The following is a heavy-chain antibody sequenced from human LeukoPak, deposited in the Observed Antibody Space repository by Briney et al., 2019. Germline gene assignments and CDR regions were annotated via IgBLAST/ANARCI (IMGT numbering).Heavy chain of an antibody. D-gene: IGHD6-13*01. J-gene: IGHJ4*02. V-gene: IGHV1-8*01. CDR1: GYTFTSYD. CDR2: MNPNSGNT. Sequence: ASVKVSCEASGYTFTSYDINWVRQATGQGLEWMGWMNPNSGNTGYAQKFQGRVTMTRNTSISTAYMELSSLRSEDTAVYYCASLPHSSSWYDYWGQGTLVTVSS. CDR3: ASLPHSSSWYDY.